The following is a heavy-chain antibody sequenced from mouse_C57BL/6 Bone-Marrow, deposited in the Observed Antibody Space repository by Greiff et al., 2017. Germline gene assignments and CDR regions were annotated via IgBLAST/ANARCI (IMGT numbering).Heavy chain of an antibody. V-gene: IGHV1-82*01. D-gene: IGHD1-1*01. Sequence: VKLQESGPELVKPGASVKISCKASGYAFSSSWMNWVKQRPGKGLEWIGRIYPGDGDTNYNGKFKGKATLTADKSSSTAYMQLSSLTSEDSAVYFCAKCHYYGSSYEDYWGQGTTLTVSS. CDR1: GYAFSSSW. J-gene: IGHJ2*01. CDR2: IYPGDGDT. CDR3: AKCHYYGSSYEDY.